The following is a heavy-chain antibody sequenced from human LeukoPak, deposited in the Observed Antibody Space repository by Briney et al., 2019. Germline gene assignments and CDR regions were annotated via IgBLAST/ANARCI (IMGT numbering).Heavy chain of an antibody. CDR2: IYPGDSDT. D-gene: IGHD2-15*01. J-gene: IGHJ6*02. Sequence: GESLKISCKGSGYSFTSYWIGWVRQMPGKGLEWMGIIYPGDSDTRYSPSFQGQVTISADKSISTAYLQWGSLKASDTAMYYCARGAMVVAAGYYYYYGMDVWGQGTTVTVSS. CDR1: GYSFTSYW. V-gene: IGHV5-51*01. CDR3: ARGAMVVAAGYYYYYGMDV.